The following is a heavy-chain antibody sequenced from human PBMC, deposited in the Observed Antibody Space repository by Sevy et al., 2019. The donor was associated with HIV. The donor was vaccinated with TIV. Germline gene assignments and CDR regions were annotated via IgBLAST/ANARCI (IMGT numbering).Heavy chain of an antibody. Sequence: GGSLRLSCAASGFTFSSYGMHWVRQAPGKGLEWAAVIWYDGSNKYYADSVKRRFTISRDNSKNTLYLQMNSLRAEDTAVFYCALDSSGVFDYWGQGTLVTVSS. CDR3: ALDSSGVFDY. V-gene: IGHV3-33*01. D-gene: IGHD6-19*01. CDR1: GFTFSSYG. J-gene: IGHJ4*02. CDR2: IWYDGSNK.